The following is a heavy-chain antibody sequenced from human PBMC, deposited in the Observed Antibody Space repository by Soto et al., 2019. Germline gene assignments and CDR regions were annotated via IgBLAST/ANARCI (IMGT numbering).Heavy chain of an antibody. CDR1: GFTVSGYY. V-gene: IGHV3-11*01. CDR3: ARVWLTADYGGDYFDY. J-gene: IGHJ4*02. CDR2: ISSSGSTI. D-gene: IGHD4-17*01. Sequence: PGGSLRLSCAASGFTVSGYYMSWIRQAPGNGPEWVSYISSSGSTIYYADSVKGRFTISRDNAKNSLYLQMNSLRAEDTAVYYCARVWLTADYGGDYFDYWGQGTLVTVSS.